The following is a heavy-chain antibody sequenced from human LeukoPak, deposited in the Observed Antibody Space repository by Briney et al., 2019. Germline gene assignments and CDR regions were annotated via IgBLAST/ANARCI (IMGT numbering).Heavy chain of an antibody. V-gene: IGHV3-21*01. CDR2: ISSSSSYI. Sequence: GGSLRLSCAASGFTFSSYSMNWVRQAPGKGLEWVSSISSSSSYIYYADSVKGRFTISRDNAKNSLYLQMNSLRAEDTAVYYCARDDSSGYYRGKTDYWGQGTLVTVSS. J-gene: IGHJ4*02. CDR3: ARDDSSGYYRGKTDY. D-gene: IGHD3-22*01. CDR1: GFTFSSYS.